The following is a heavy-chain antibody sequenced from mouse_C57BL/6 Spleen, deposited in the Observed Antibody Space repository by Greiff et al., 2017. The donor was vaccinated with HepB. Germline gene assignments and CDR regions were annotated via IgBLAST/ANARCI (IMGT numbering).Heavy chain of an antibody. CDR2: IYPGSGST. Sequence: QVQLQQPGAELVKPGASVKMSCKASGYTFTSYWITWVKQRPGQGLEWIGDIYPGSGSTNYNEKFKSKATLTVDTSSSTAYMQLSSLTSEDYAVYYCARSEFWYFDVWGTGTTVTVSS. V-gene: IGHV1-55*01. CDR3: ARSEFWYFDV. J-gene: IGHJ1*03. CDR1: GYTFTSYW.